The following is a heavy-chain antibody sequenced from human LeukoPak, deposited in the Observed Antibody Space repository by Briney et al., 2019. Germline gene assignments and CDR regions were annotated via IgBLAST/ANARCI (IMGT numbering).Heavy chain of an antibody. CDR2: ISYDGSNK. CDR1: GFTFSSYA. J-gene: IGHJ4*02. D-gene: IGHD5-18*01. Sequence: PGGSLRLSCAASGFTFSSYAMHWVRQAPGKGLGWVAVISYDGSNKYYADAVKGRFTISRDNSKNTLYLQMNSLRAEDTAVYYCARDLWIQLWLAPDYWGQGTLVTVSS. V-gene: IGHV3-30*04. CDR3: ARDLWIQLWLAPDY.